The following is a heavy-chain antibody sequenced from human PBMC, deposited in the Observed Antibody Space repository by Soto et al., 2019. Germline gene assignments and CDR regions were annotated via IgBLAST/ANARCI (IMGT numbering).Heavy chain of an antibody. V-gene: IGHV4-59*01. CDR2: MYSSGSS. Sequence: SETLSLTCTVSGVSITSYKWSWIRQSPGKGLEWIACMYSSGSSSYNPSLKSRVTISVDTSRNQYSLQLNSATAADTAVYYCAREWSAFDYWGQGILVTVSS. J-gene: IGHJ4*02. CDR3: AREWSAFDY. CDR1: GVSITSYK. D-gene: IGHD2-15*01.